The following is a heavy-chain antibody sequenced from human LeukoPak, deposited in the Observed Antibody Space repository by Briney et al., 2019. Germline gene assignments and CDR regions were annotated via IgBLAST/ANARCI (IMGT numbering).Heavy chain of an antibody. Sequence: SETLSLTCTVSGGSISSSSYYWGWICQPPGKGLEWIGSIYYSGSTYYNPSLKSRVTISVDTSRNRFSLKLSSVTAADTAVYYCARQGGGFWYFDLWGRGTLVTVSS. V-gene: IGHV4-39*01. CDR2: IYYSGST. J-gene: IGHJ2*01. CDR3: ARQGGGFWYFDL. CDR1: GGSISSSSYY. D-gene: IGHD6-25*01.